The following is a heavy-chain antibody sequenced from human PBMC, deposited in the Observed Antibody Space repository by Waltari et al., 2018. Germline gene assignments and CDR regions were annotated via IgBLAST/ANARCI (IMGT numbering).Heavy chain of an antibody. D-gene: IGHD6-13*01. CDR3: ARLDLYSSSWYYFDY. V-gene: IGHV1-2*02. Sequence: QVQLVQSGAEVKKPGASVKVSCKASGYTFTGYYMPWFRQAPGQGLEWMGWINPNSGGTNYAQKFQGRVTMTRDTSISTAYMELSRLRSDDTAVYYCARLDLYSSSWYYFDYWGQGTLVTVSS. CDR2: INPNSGGT. CDR1: GYTFTGYY. J-gene: IGHJ4*02.